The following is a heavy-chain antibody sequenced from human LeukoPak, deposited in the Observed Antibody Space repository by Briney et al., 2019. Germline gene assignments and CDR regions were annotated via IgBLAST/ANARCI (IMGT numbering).Heavy chain of an antibody. CDR2: ISSSGNSI. V-gene: IGHV3-48*03. CDR3: ARSSSGWYYFDY. J-gene: IGHJ4*02. CDR1: GFTFSSSE. Sequence: GGSLRLSCAASGFTFSSSEMNWVRQAPGKGLEWISYISSSGNSIYYADSVKGRFTISRDNAKNSLYLQMNSLRAEDAAVYYCARSSSGWYYFDYWGQGTLVTVSS. D-gene: IGHD6-19*01.